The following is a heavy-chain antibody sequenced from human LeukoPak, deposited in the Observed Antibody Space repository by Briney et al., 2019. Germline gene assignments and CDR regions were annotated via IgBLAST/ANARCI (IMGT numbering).Heavy chain of an antibody. J-gene: IGHJ4*02. Sequence: SETLSLTCTVSGGSISSGGYYWSWIRQHPGKGLEWIGYIYYSGSTYYNPSLKSRVTISVDTSKNQFSLKLSSVTAADTAVYYCARDEVGATGQALDYWGQGTLVTVSS. CDR1: GGSISSGGYY. CDR3: ARDEVGATGQALDY. V-gene: IGHV4-31*03. CDR2: IYYSGST. D-gene: IGHD1-26*01.